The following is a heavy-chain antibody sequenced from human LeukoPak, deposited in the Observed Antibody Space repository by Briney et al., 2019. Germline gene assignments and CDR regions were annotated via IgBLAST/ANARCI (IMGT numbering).Heavy chain of an antibody. V-gene: IGHV3-21*01. D-gene: IGHD6-6*01. J-gene: IGHJ4*02. CDR1: GFTFSSFI. Sequence: GGSLRLSCAASGFTFSSFIMNWVRQAPGKGLEWVSSISSSSSYIYSADSVKGRFTISRDNARNSLYLRMNSLRAEDTAVYYCARDPGAYSSSPIDYWGQGTLVTVSS. CDR3: ARDPGAYSSSPIDY. CDR2: ISSSSSYI.